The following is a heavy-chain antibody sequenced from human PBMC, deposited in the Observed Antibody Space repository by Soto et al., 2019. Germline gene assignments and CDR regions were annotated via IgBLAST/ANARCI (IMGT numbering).Heavy chain of an antibody. Sequence: QVQLVESGGGVVQPGRSLRLSCAASGFTFSSYGMHWVRQAPGKGLEWVAVISYDGSNKYYADSVKGRFTISRDNSKNTLDTQMNSLSAEDTAVYYCAKDATYYGFWSGYSRSVNYYGMDVWGQGTTVTVSS. V-gene: IGHV3-30*18. CDR1: GFTFSSYG. D-gene: IGHD3-3*01. CDR3: AKDATYYGFWSGYSRSVNYYGMDV. J-gene: IGHJ6*02. CDR2: ISYDGSNK.